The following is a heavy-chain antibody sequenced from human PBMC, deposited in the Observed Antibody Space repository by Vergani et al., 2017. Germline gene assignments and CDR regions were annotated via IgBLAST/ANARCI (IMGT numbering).Heavy chain of an antibody. CDR3: ARQSFYYDSSGFTDFDY. V-gene: IGHV4-39*01. D-gene: IGHD3-22*01. CDR2: IYYSGST. J-gene: IGHJ4*02. CDR1: GGSISSSSYY. Sequence: QVQLQESGPGLVKPSETLSLTCTVSGGSISSSSYYWGWIRQPPGKGLEWIGSIYYSGSTYYNPSLKSRVTISVDTSKNQFSLKLSSVTAADTAVYYCARQSFYYDSSGFTDFDYWGQGTLVTVSS.